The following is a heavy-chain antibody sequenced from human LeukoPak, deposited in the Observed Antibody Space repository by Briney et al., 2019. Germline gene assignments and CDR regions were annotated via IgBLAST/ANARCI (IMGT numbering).Heavy chain of an antibody. V-gene: IGHV4-34*01. D-gene: IGHD6-13*01. J-gene: IGHJ3*02. CDR2: INHSGST. Sequence: SETLSLTCAVYGGSFSGYYWSWIRQPPGKGLEWIGEINHSGSTNYNPSLKSRVTISVTISVDTSKKQFSLKLSSVTAADTAVYYCARPLASGYSSIFDAFDIWGQGTMVTVSS. CDR3: ARPLASGYSSIFDAFDI. CDR1: GGSFSGYY.